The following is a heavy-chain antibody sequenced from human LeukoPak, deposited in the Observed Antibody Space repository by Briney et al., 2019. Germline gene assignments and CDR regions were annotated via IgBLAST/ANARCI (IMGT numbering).Heavy chain of an antibody. J-gene: IGHJ4*02. CDR2: VYSSGST. D-gene: IGHD3-3*01. CDR3: ARVTTIFGVDMYYFDY. Sequence: SETLSLTCTVSGGSISSNYWTWVRQPPRKGLEWIGYVYSSGSTSYNPSLKSRVTISIDTSKHQFSLKLSSVTAADTAVYYCARVTTIFGVDMYYFDYWGQGTLVTVSS. CDR1: GGSISSNY. V-gene: IGHV4-59*01.